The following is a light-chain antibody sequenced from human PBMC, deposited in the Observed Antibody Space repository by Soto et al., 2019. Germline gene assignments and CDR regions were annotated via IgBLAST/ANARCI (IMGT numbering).Light chain of an antibody. CDR2: GNS. V-gene: IGLV1-40*01. CDR3: QSYDSSLSGPYG. CDR1: SSNIGASYD. Sequence: QSVLTQPPSVSGAPGQRVTISCTGSSSNIGASYDVHWYKQLPGTAPKLLIYGNSNRPSGVPDRFSGSKSGTSASLAITGLQAEDEADYYCQSYDSSLSGPYGFGTGTKVTVL. J-gene: IGLJ1*01.